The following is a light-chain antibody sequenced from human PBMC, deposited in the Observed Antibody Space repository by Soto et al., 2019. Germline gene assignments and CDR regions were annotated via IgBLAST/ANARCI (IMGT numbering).Light chain of an antibody. CDR1: SSDVGGYNY. CDR3: SSYTSSSVI. V-gene: IGLV2-14*01. Sequence: QSALTQPASVSGSPGQSITISCTGTSSDVGGYNYVSWYQQHPSKAPKLIIYDVSNRPSGVSNRFSGSKSGNTASLTISGLQAEDEADYYCSSYTSSSVIFGGGTKVTVL. J-gene: IGLJ2*01. CDR2: DVS.